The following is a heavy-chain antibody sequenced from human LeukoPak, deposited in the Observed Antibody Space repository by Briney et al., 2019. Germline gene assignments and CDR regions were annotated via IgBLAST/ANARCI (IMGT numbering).Heavy chain of an antibody. CDR1: GFTVSSNY. D-gene: IGHD1/OR15-1a*01. Sequence: GGSLRLSCAASGFTVSSNYMSWVRQAPGKGLEWVSVIYSGGSTYYADSVKGRFTISRDSSKNTVYLQMNNLRAEDTAVYYCVKSNNLGGDYWGQGTLVTVSS. V-gene: IGHV3-66*01. J-gene: IGHJ4*02. CDR3: VKSNNLGGDY. CDR2: IYSGGST.